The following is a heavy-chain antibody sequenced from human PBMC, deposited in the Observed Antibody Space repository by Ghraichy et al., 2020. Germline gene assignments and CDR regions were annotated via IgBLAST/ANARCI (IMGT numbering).Heavy chain of an antibody. CDR2: INHSGST. D-gene: IGHD3-3*01. CDR3: ARAGINYDFWSGYYLRYFDY. Sequence: SETLSLTCAVYGGSFSGYYWSWIRQPPGKGLEWIGEINHSGSTNYNPSLKSRVTISVDTSKNQFSLKLSSVTDADTAVYYCARAGINYDFWSGYYLRYFDYWGQGTLVTVSS. V-gene: IGHV4-34*01. CDR1: GGSFSGYY. J-gene: IGHJ4*02.